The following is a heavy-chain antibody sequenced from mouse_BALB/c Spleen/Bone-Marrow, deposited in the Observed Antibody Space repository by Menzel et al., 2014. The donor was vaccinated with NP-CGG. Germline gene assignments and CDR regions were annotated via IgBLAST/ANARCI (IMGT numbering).Heavy chain of an antibody. CDR3: GGQDGYYGGFAY. Sequence: VQLKESGPELVKPGASVKISYKASGYSSTGYFMNWVKRSHGESLEWIGRINPYNSDTFYNQKFKGKATLTVDKSSSTAHMELLSLTSEDSAVYYCGGQDGYYGGFAYWGQGTLVTVSA. J-gene: IGHJ3*01. V-gene: IGHV1-37*01. CDR2: INPYNSDT. D-gene: IGHD2-3*01. CDR1: GYSSTGYF.